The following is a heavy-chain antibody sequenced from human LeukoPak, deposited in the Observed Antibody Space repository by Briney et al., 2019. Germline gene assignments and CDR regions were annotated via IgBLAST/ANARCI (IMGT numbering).Heavy chain of an antibody. Sequence: GGSLRLSCAASGFIFRNYGMNWVRQAPRRGLEWVSYVTSGGTTMYYADSVKGRFTISRDNAENSLYLQMNSLRAEDTAVYYCAREIYCSSTSCYIVWGQGTTVTVSS. CDR3: AREIYCSSTSCYIV. J-gene: IGHJ6*02. V-gene: IGHV3-48*03. CDR2: VTSGGTTM. D-gene: IGHD2-2*02. CDR1: GFIFRNYG.